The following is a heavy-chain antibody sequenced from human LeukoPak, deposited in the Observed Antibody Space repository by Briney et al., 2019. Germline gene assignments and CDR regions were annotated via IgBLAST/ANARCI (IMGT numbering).Heavy chain of an antibody. J-gene: IGHJ1*01. CDR2: IYYGGST. Sequence: SETLSLTCTVSGGSISSSSYSWGWIRQPPGKGLEWIGSIYYGGSTYYNPSLKSRATISVDTSKNQFSLKLSSVTAADTAVYYCATSAEYFQHWGQGTLVTVSS. CDR3: ATSAEYFQH. V-gene: IGHV4-39*01. CDR1: GGSISSSSYS.